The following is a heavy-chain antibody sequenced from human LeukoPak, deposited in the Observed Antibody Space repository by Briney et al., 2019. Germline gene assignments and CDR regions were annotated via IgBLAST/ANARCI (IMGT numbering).Heavy chain of an antibody. CDR1: GGSISSDSYY. V-gene: IGHV4-39*01. Sequence: SETLSLTCTVSGGSISSDSYYWAWIRQPPGKGLEWIASIYYSGSTYYNPSLKSRVTISVDTSRNQFSLKLSFVTAADTAVYYCASLAVAGLSEGYWGQGTLVIVSS. CDR2: IYYSGST. CDR3: ASLAVAGLSEGY. D-gene: IGHD6-19*01. J-gene: IGHJ4*02.